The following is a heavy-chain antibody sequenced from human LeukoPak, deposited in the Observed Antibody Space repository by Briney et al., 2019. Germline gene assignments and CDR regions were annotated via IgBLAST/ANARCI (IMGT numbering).Heavy chain of an antibody. CDR2: INHSGST. CDR1: GGSFSGYY. CDR3: ASDCGYYYGMDV. Sequence: TASETLSLTCAVYGGSFSGYYWSWIRQPPGKGLEWIGEINHSGSTNYNPSLKSRVTISVDTSKNQFSLKLSSVTAADTAVYCCASDCGYYYGMDVWGQGTTVTVSS. V-gene: IGHV4-34*01. D-gene: IGHD2-21*01. J-gene: IGHJ6*02.